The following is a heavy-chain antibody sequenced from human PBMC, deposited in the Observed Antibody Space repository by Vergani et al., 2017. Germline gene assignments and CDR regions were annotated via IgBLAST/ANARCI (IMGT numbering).Heavy chain of an antibody. CDR3: AKDPENTMIVVPWYFDY. D-gene: IGHD3-22*01. V-gene: IGHV3-23*01. CDR1: GFTFSSYA. CDR2: ISGSGGST. J-gene: IGHJ4*02. Sequence: EVQLLESGGGLVQPGGSLRLSCAASGFTFSSYAMSWVRQAPGKGLEGVSVISGSGGSTYYAYSVKGRFTIARANSKNTLYLQMNSLRAEDTAVYYCAKDPENTMIVVPWYFDYWGQGTLVTVSS.